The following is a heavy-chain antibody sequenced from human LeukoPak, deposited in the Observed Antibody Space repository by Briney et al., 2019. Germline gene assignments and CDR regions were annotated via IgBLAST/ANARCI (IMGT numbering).Heavy chain of an antibody. CDR1: GGSISSYY. CDR3: ARHALYGLRPGYYYFDY. D-gene: IGHD2-8*01. J-gene: IGHJ4*02. CDR2: IYYSGSS. V-gene: IGHV4-59*08. Sequence: SETLSLTCTVSGGSISSYYWSWIRQPPGKGPEWIGFIYYSGSSNYNPSLKSRVTISVDTSKNQFSLKLSSVTAADTAVYYCARHALYGLRPGYYYFDYWGQGTLVTVSS.